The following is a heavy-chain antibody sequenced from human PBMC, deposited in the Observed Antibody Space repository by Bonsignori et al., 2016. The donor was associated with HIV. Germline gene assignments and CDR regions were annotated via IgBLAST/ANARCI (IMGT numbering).Heavy chain of an antibody. V-gene: IGHV3-15*01. CDR1: GLTLSNAW. CDR2: IKSKTDGGTT. J-gene: IGHJ3*02. CDR3: TPLRGAFDI. Sequence: EVQLVESGGGLVKPGGSLRLSCGASGLTLSNAWMNWVRQAPGKGLEWVGRIKSKTDGGTTDYAAPVKGRFSISRDDSKNTLYLQMNSLKSEDTAVYYCTPLRGAFDIWGQGTIGHRL.